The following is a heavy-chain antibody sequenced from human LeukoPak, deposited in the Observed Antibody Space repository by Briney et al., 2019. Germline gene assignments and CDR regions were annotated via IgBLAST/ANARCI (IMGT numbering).Heavy chain of an antibody. D-gene: IGHD1-26*01. Sequence: SETLSLTCTVSGESISGFYWNWIRQPPGKGLEWLGYIYYSGSTNYNPSLKSRVSISIDTSKNQFSLKLSSVTAADTAVYYCAREALSGSYSPLLDVWGQGTTVTVSS. CDR1: GESISGFY. J-gene: IGHJ6*02. V-gene: IGHV4-59*12. CDR2: IYYSGST. CDR3: AREALSGSYSPLLDV.